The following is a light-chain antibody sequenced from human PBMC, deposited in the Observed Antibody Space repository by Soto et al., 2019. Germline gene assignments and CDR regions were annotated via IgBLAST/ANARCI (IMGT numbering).Light chain of an antibody. Sequence: QSALTQPPSASGSPGQSVTISCTGTSSDVGGYSYVSWYQQHPGKAPKLMIFEVIKRPSGVPDRFSGSKSGNTASLTVFGLQAEDEADYYYSSYASNNDFDVFGTGTKLTVL. V-gene: IGLV2-8*01. CDR3: SSYASNNDFDV. CDR1: SSDVGGYSY. CDR2: EVI. J-gene: IGLJ1*01.